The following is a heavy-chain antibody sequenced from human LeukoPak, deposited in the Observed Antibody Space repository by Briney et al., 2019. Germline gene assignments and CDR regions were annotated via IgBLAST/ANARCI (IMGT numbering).Heavy chain of an antibody. Sequence: GGSLGLSCAASGFTFSSYAMHWVRQAPGKGLEWVAVISYDGSNKYYADSVKGRFTISRDNSKNTLYLQMNSLRAEDTAVYYCARVGTYYYDSSGYPADAFDIWGQGTMVTVSS. V-gene: IGHV3-30-3*01. J-gene: IGHJ3*02. CDR2: ISYDGSNK. CDR1: GFTFSSYA. D-gene: IGHD3-22*01. CDR3: ARVGTYYYDSSGYPADAFDI.